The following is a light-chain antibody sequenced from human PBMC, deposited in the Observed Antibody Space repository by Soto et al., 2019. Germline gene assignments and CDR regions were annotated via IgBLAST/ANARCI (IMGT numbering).Light chain of an antibody. CDR3: AAWDDSLKLV. CDR2: DNN. V-gene: IGLV1-44*01. J-gene: IGLJ2*01. Sequence: HSVLTQPPSASGTPGQRVTISCSGSSSNIGSNTVNWYQQLPGTAPKLLIYDNNRRPSGVPDRFSGSKSGTSASLAISGLQSEDEADYYCAAWDDSLKLVFGGGTKLTVL. CDR1: SSNIGSNT.